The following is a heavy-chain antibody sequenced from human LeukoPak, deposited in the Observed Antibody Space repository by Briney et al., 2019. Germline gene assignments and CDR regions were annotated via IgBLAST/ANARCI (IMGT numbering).Heavy chain of an antibody. J-gene: IGHJ4*02. D-gene: IGHD4-17*01. V-gene: IGHV3-23*01. Sequence: GGSLRLSCADSGFTSSSYAMSWVRQAPGKGGEWGSALSGSGGSTYYAYSVKVGFTSSRDNSKNTLYPQMNSLSAEDTAVYYCANHGDYGDYSGSGYFDYWGQGTLVTVSA. CDR3: ANHGDYGDYSGSGYFDY. CDR1: GFTSSSYA. CDR2: LSGSGGST.